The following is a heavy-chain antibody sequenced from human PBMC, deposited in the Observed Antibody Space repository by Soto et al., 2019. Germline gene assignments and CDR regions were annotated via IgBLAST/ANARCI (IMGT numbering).Heavy chain of an antibody. CDR1: GGSISSGGYY. V-gene: IGHV4-31*03. D-gene: IGHD3-3*01. CDR2: IYYSGST. Sequence: KPSETLSLTCTVSGGSISSGGYYWSWIRQHPGKGLEWIGYIYYSGSTYYNPSLKSRVTISVDTSKNQFSLKLSPVTAADTAVYYCARDRITIFGVVRYYYGMDVWGQGTTVTVSS. J-gene: IGHJ6*02. CDR3: ARDRITIFGVVRYYYGMDV.